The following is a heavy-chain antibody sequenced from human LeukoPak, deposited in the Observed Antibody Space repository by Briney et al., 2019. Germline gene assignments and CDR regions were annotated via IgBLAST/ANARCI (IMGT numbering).Heavy chain of an antibody. D-gene: IGHD1/OR15-1a*01. CDR3: AGGNSMDV. V-gene: IGHV3-7*03. CDR2: INKDGGGI. CDR1: GFPFSNSW. J-gene: IGHJ6*04. Sequence: PGGSLRLSCAVSGFPFSNSWMYWVRQAPGKGPEGVANINKDGGGISYVDSVKGRFIISRDNARNSLYLQMNSLRVEDTAVYFCAGGNSMDVWGKGTADTVSS.